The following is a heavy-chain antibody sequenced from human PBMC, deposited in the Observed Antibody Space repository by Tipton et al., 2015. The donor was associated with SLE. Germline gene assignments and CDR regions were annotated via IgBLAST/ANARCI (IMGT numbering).Heavy chain of an antibody. CDR3: ARESGSASSNWYEAFDI. CDR2: IYHRGST. Sequence: GLVKPSGTLSLTCAVSGGSISRINWWSWVRQPPGKGLEWIGEIYHRGSTHYNPSLKSRITMSVDTSKNQFSLKLSSVTAADTAVYYCARESGSASSNWYEAFDIWGQGTMVTVSS. J-gene: IGHJ3*02. V-gene: IGHV4-4*02. D-gene: IGHD6-13*01. CDR1: GGSISRINW.